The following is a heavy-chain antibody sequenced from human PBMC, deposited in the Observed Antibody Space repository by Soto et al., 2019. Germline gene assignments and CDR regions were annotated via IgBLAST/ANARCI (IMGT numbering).Heavy chain of an antibody. CDR1: GFTFSSYG. D-gene: IGHD1-1*01. CDR3: ARGTVHFDY. CDR2: IWYDGNNK. V-gene: IGHV3-33*01. Sequence: QVQLVESGGGVVQPGRSLRLSCAASGFTFSSYGMHWVRQAPGKGLEWVAVIWYDGNNKYYADSVKGRFTISRDNSKNTLYLQMNSLRAEDTAVYDCARGTVHFDYWGQGTLVTVSS. J-gene: IGHJ4*02.